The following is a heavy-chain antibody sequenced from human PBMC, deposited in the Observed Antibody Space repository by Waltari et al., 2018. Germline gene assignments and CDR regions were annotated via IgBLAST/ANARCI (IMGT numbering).Heavy chain of an antibody. J-gene: IGHJ6*02. CDR3: ARERYYGSGGGYYYYGMDV. V-gene: IGHV1-69*08. Sequence: QVQLVQSGAEVKKPGSSVKVSCKASGGTFSSYAISWVRQAPGQGLEWMGRIIPIFGTANYAQKFQGRVTITADKSTSTAYMELSSLRSEDTAVYYCARERYYGSGGGYYYYGMDVWGQGTTVTVSS. CDR2: IIPIFGTA. D-gene: IGHD3-10*01. CDR1: GGTFSSYA.